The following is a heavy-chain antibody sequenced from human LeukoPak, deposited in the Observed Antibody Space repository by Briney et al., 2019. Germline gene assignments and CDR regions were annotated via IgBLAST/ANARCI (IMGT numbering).Heavy chain of an antibody. Sequence: TGGSLRLSCAASGFTFSSYSMNWVRQAPGKGLEWVSSISSSSSYIYYADSVKGRFTISRDNAKNSLYLQMNSLRAEDTAVYYCASTSSDSSGYYPRWGPGTLVTVSS. V-gene: IGHV3-21*01. J-gene: IGHJ4*02. CDR2: ISSSSSYI. D-gene: IGHD3-22*01. CDR3: ASTSSDSSGYYPR. CDR1: GFTFSSYS.